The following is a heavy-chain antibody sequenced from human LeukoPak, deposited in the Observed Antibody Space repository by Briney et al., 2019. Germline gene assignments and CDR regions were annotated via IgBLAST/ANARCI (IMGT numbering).Heavy chain of an antibody. V-gene: IGHV3-23*01. Sequence: GGSLRLSCAASVFTFSSYAMSWVRQAPGKGLEWVSAISGSGGSTYYADSVKGRFTISRDNSKNTLYLQMNSLRAEDTAVYYCAKDRFGIAAAGTNWFDPWGQGTLVTVSS. CDR1: VFTFSSYA. CDR3: AKDRFGIAAAGTNWFDP. D-gene: IGHD6-13*01. J-gene: IGHJ5*02. CDR2: ISGSGGST.